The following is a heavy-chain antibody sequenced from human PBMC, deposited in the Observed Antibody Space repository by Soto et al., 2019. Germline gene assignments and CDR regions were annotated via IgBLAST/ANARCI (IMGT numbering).Heavy chain of an antibody. CDR3: ARERFHYDFWSGYPYYYYYMDV. J-gene: IGHJ6*03. CDR1: GFTFSDHY. CDR2: TRNKANSYTT. V-gene: IGHV3-72*01. Sequence: GSLRLSCAASGFTFSDHYMDWVRQAPGKGLEWVGRTRNKANSYTTEYAASVKGRFTISRDDSKNSLYLQMNSLKTEDTAVYYCARERFHYDFWSGYPYYYYYMDVWGKGTTVTVSS. D-gene: IGHD3-3*01.